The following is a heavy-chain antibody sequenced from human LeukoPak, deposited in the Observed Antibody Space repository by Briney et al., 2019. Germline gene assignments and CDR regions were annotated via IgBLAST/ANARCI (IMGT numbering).Heavy chain of an antibody. J-gene: IGHJ4*02. V-gene: IGHV3-23*01. D-gene: IGHD6-13*01. CDR2: ISGSGGTT. CDR1: GFTFSSYA. CDR3: AKGNGKAATGNVVDY. Sequence: GGSLRLSRAASGFTFSSYAMSWVRQAPGKGLEWVSVISGSGGTTYYADSVKGRFTISRDNSKSTLFLQMNSLRAEDTAVYYCAKGNGKAATGNVVDYWGQGTLVTVSS.